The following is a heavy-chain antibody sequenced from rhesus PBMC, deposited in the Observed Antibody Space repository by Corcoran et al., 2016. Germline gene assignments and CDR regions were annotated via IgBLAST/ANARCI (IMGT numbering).Heavy chain of an antibody. CDR3: ARVSSSHAFDF. D-gene: IGHD4-29*01. J-gene: IGHJ3*01. CDR2: NNPYNGNT. V-gene: IGHV1S2*01. Sequence: QVQLVQSGAEVKKPGSSVKVSCKASGYTFTDYYMHWVRQAPRQGLEWMGWNNPYNGNTKYAQKFQGRVTMTRGTATSTAYMELSSLRSEDTAVYYCARVSSSHAFDFWGQGLRVTVSS. CDR1: GYTFTDYY.